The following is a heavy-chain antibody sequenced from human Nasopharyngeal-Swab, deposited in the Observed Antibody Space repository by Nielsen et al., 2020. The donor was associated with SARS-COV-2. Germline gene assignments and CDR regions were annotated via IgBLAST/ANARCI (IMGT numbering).Heavy chain of an antibody. V-gene: IGHV3-74*01. CDR3: ARGWNYYDSSGYYRGYFDL. CDR2: INSDGSST. D-gene: IGHD3-22*01. J-gene: IGHJ2*01. Sequence: VRQASGKGLVWVSRINSDGSSTSYADSVKGRFTISRDNAKNTLYLQMNSLRAEDTAVYYCARGWNYYDSSGYYRGYFDLWGRGTLVTVSS.